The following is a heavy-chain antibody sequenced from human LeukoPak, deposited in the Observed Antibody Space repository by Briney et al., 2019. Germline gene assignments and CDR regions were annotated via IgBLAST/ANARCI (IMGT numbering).Heavy chain of an antibody. J-gene: IGHJ5*02. V-gene: IGHV4-59*12. D-gene: IGHD3-9*01. CDR2: IYYSGST. CDR3: ARAVRYYDILTGYYANWFDP. Sequence: SETLSLTCTVSGGSISSYYWSWIRQPPGKGLEWIGYIYYSGSTNYNPSLKSRVTISVDTSKNQFSLKLSSVTAADTAVYYCARAVRYYDILTGYYANWFDPWGQGTLVTVSS. CDR1: GGSISSYY.